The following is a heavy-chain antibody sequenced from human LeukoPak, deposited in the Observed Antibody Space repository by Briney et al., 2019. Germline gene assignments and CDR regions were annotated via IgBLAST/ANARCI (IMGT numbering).Heavy chain of an antibody. Sequence: PGGSLRLSCAASGFTFSSYGMHWVRQAPGKGLGWVAFIRYDGSNKYYADSVKGRFTISRDNSKNTLYLQMNSLRAEDTAVYYCARSLRDYYDSSGHGAFDIWGQGTMVTVSS. CDR2: IRYDGSNK. CDR1: GFTFSSYG. CDR3: ARSLRDYYDSSGHGAFDI. D-gene: IGHD3-22*01. V-gene: IGHV3-30*02. J-gene: IGHJ3*02.